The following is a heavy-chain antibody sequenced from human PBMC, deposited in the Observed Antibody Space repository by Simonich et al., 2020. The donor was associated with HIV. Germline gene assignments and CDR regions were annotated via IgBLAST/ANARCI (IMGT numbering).Heavy chain of an antibody. Sequence: QVQLVQSGAEVKKPGASVKGSCKVSGYTLTGLSMHWVRQAPGKGLEWMGGFYPENLETIYTQNFQGRVSMTEDTSTDTAYMELSSLRSEDTAVYYCATDSPLVLTSAFDSWGQGTLVTVSS. CDR1: GYTLTGLS. CDR2: FYPENLET. CDR3: ATDSPLVLTSAFDS. J-gene: IGHJ4*02. D-gene: IGHD3-22*01. V-gene: IGHV1-24*01.